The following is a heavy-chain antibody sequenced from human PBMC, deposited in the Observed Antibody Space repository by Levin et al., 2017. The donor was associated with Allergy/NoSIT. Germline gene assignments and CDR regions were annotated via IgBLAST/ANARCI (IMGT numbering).Heavy chain of an antibody. V-gene: IGHV3-30*18. CDR3: AKDPVHCSGGSCGRRYYYYMDG. Sequence: GESLKISCAASGFTFSSYGMHWVRQAPGKGLEWVAVISYDGSNKYYADSVKGRFTISRDNSKNTLYLQMNSLRAEDTAVYYCAKDPVHCSGGSCGRRYYYYMDGWGKGTTVTVSS. CDR2: ISYDGSNK. D-gene: IGHD2-15*01. J-gene: IGHJ6*03. CDR1: GFTFSSYG.